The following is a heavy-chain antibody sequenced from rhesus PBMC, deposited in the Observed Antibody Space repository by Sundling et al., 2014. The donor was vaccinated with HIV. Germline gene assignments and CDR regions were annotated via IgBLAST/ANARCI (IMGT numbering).Heavy chain of an antibody. CDR3: ARGLGNFDY. CDR2: IYGNSAST. CDR1: GGSISGIDY. J-gene: IGHJ4*01. D-gene: IGHD1-44*01. V-gene: IGHV4S9*01. Sequence: QVQLQESGPGLVKPSETLSLTCAVSGGSISGIDYWTWIRQPPGKGLEWIGNIYGNSASTSYNPSLKSRVTISKDTSKNQFSLKVSSVTAADTAVYYCARGLGNFDYWGQGVLVTVSS.